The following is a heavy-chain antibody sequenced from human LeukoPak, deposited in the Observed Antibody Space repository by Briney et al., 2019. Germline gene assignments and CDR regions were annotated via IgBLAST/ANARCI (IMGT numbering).Heavy chain of an antibody. Sequence: ASVKVSCKASGYTFTSYGISWVRQAPGQGLEWMGWISAYNGNTNYAQKLQGRVTMTRDTSISTAYMELTRLRSDDTAMYYCARGGPTPRNVVVAAREYLQHWGQGSLVTVSS. V-gene: IGHV1-18*01. CDR2: ISAYNGNT. CDR1: GYTFTSYG. J-gene: IGHJ1*01. D-gene: IGHD2-21*02. CDR3: ARGGPTPRNVVVAAREYLQH.